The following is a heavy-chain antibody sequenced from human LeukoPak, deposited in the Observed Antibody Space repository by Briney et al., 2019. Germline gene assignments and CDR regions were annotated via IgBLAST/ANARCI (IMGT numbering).Heavy chain of an antibody. D-gene: IGHD6-19*01. Sequence: GESLKISCKGSGDSFSSSWIGWVRQMPGKGPEWMGIIYFGDSDTRYSPSFQGQVTISVDKSIRTAYLQWRSLKASDNAMYYCARLERSSGWYMGYWGQGTLVTVSS. CDR3: ARLERSSGWYMGY. V-gene: IGHV5-51*01. CDR2: IYFGDSDT. J-gene: IGHJ4*02. CDR1: GDSFSSSW.